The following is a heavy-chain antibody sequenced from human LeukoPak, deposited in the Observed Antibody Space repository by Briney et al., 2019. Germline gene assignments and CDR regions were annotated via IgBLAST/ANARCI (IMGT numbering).Heavy chain of an antibody. CDR3: TTVVVVTAIDSDYYYYYMDV. J-gene: IGHJ6*03. Sequence: LPGGSLRLSCAASRFTFSRYGMHWVRQAPGKGLEWVAFIEYDGTNKYYADSVKGRFTISRDNSKNTLYLQMNSLRAEDTAVYYCTTVVVVTAIDSDYYYYYMDVWGKGTTVTISS. CDR1: RFTFSRYG. D-gene: IGHD2-21*02. V-gene: IGHV3-30*02. CDR2: IEYDGTNK.